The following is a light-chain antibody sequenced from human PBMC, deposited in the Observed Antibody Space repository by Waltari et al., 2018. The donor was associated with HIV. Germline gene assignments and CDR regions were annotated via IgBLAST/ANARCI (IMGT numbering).Light chain of an antibody. CDR2: WAS. J-gene: IGKJ1*01. Sequence: DIVMTQSPDSLVVSLGERATINCKSSQSVLYSSNNKNYLAWYQQKPGQPPKLLIYWASTRESGVPDRFSGSGSGTDFTLTISSLQAEDVAVYYCQQYYSTPVGFGQGTKVEIK. V-gene: IGKV4-1*01. CDR3: QQYYSTPVG. CDR1: QSVLYSSNNKNY.